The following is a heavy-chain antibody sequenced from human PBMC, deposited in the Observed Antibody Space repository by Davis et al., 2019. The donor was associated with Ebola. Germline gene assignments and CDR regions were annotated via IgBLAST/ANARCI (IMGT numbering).Heavy chain of an antibody. J-gene: IGHJ4*02. CDR3: VRGIGLYSRGFDY. Sequence: SETLSLTCAVYGGSFSGYYWSWIRQPPGKGLEWIGEINHSGSTNYNPSLKSRVTISADTSKNQFSLKLSSVTAADTAVYYCVRGIGLYSRGFDYWGRGTLVTVSS. D-gene: IGHD6-13*01. CDR1: GGSFSGYY. V-gene: IGHV4-34*01. CDR2: INHSGST.